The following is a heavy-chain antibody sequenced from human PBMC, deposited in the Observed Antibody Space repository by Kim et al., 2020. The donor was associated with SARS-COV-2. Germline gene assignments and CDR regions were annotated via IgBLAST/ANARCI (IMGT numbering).Heavy chain of an antibody. J-gene: IGHJ6*02. D-gene: IGHD1-26*01. V-gene: IGHV3-48*03. CDR3: ARKSSSIGYYEYNGMDV. CDR2: INDVGNII. Sequence: GGSLRLSCVASGFFFSSYEMHWVRQAPGKGLEWVSYINDVGNIIYYTDSVKGRFTISRDNAKSSLELQMKSLRGDDTGIYYCARKSSSIGYYEYNGMDVWGQVITVIVSS. CDR1: GFFFSSYE.